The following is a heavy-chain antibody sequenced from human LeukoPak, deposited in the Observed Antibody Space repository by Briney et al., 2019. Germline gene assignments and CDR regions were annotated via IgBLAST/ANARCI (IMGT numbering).Heavy chain of an antibody. CDR3: ARDSPGYLAYDS. CDR2: IKEDGSAT. CDR1: GFTFSTYW. J-gene: IGHJ4*02. Sequence: GGSLRLSCAASGFTFSTYWMTSVRQAPGKGPEWVANIKEDGSATYYVDSVKGRFTISRDNAKKSLYLQMNSLRAEDTAVYYCARDSPGYLAYDSWGQGTLVTVSS. D-gene: IGHD1-1*01. V-gene: IGHV3-7*04.